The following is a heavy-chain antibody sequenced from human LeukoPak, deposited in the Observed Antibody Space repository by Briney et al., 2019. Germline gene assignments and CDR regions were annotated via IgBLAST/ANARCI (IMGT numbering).Heavy chain of an antibody. V-gene: IGHV4-59*04. D-gene: IGHD6-19*01. J-gene: IGHJ5*02. CDR3: ARRAVAGKWFDP. CDR1: GGSISSYY. CDR2: IYYSGST. Sequence: SETLSLTCTVSGGSISSYYWSWIRQPPGKGLEWIGYIYYSGSTYYNPSLKSRVTISVDTSKNQFSLKLSSVTAADTAVYYCARRAVAGKWFDPWGQGTLVTVSS.